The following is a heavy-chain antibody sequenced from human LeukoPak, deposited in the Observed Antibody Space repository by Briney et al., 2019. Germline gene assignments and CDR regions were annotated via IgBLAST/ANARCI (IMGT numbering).Heavy chain of an antibody. CDR1: GYSFTSYW. D-gene: IGHD1-26*01. Sequence: GESLKISCKGSGYSFTSYWIAWWRQMPGKGLEYMGTIYPGDSDTRYSPSFQGQVTISANKSITTAYLQWSSLKASDTAMYYCARRVGGTTSRAFDIWGQGTMVSVSS. J-gene: IGHJ3*02. CDR2: IYPGDSDT. CDR3: ARRVGGTTSRAFDI. V-gene: IGHV5-51*01.